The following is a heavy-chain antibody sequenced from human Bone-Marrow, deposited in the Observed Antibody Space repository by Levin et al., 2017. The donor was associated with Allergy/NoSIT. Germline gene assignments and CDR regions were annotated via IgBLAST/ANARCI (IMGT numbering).Heavy chain of an antibody. V-gene: IGHV4-61*09. CDR1: GVSITSGNYY. J-gene: IGHJ6*03. Sequence: ASETLSLTCTVSGVSITSGNYYWSWIRQPAGTGLEWIGHIYTSGNTNYNPSLKSRVTISVDTSKNQFSLKLRSVTAADTAVYYCARVLQYYYYYMDVWGKGTTVTVSS. CDR2: IYTSGNT. CDR3: ARVLQYYYYYMDV. D-gene: IGHD5-24*01.